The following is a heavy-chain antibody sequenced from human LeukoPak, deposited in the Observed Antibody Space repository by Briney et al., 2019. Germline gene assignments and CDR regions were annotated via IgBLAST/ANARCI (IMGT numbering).Heavy chain of an antibody. V-gene: IGHV3-9*01. CDR1: GFTFDNYS. Sequence: GGSLRLSCAASGFTFDNYSMHWVRQAPGKGLEWVSGIAWNSGITGFADSVKGRFTSSRDNAVNSLYLQMNSLTPEDTAFYFCAKDMNSYGSGSSYNPWGPFDSWGQGTLVTVSS. CDR3: AKDMNSYGSGSSYNPWGPFDS. D-gene: IGHD3-10*01. CDR2: IAWNSGIT. J-gene: IGHJ4*02.